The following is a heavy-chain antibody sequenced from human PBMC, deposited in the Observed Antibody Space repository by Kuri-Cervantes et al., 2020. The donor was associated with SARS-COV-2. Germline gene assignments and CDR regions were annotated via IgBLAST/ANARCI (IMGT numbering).Heavy chain of an antibody. Sequence: GESLKISCAASGFTFSSYGMHWVRQAPGKGLEWVAVISYDGSNKYYADSVKGRFTISRDNSKNTLYLQMNSLRAEDTAVYYCTTDRMTTVTETKSNLRDYYYYYGMDVWGQGTTVTVSS. CDR3: TTDRMTTVTETKSNLRDYYYYYGMDV. CDR2: ISYDGSNK. V-gene: IGHV3-30*03. D-gene: IGHD4-11*01. J-gene: IGHJ6*02. CDR1: GFTFSSYG.